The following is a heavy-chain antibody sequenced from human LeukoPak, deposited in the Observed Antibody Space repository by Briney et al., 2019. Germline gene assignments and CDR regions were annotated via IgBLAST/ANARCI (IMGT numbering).Heavy chain of an antibody. D-gene: IGHD7-27*01. V-gene: IGHV3-74*01. CDR3: ARDLNWGQIDY. CDR1: GFTFSGHW. Sequence: GGSLRLSCAASGFTFSGHWMYWLRQAPGKGLAWVSRINGDGSATNYAGSMKGRFTISRDNARNIVYLQMNSLREDDTAVYYCARDLNWGQIDYWGQGTLVTVSS. CDR2: INGDGSAT. J-gene: IGHJ4*02.